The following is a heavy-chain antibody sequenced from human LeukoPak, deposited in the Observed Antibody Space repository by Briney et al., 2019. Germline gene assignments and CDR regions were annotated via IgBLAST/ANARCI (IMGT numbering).Heavy chain of an antibody. V-gene: IGHV3-74*01. CDR3: ASPTRGGGAFDI. J-gene: IGHJ3*02. Sequence: GGSLRLSCAASGSTFSSYWMHWVRQAPGKGLVWVSRINSDGSSTSYADSVKGRFTISRDNAKNTLYLQMNSLRAEDTAVYYCASPTRGGGAFDIWGQGTMVTVSS. CDR2: INSDGSST. CDR1: GSTFSSYW. D-gene: IGHD3-16*01.